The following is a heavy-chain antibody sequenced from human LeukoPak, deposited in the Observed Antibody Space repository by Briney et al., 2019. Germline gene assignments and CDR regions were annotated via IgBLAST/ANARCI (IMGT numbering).Heavy chain of an antibody. CDR2: IYSGGST. Sequence: PGGSLRLSCAASGFTVTNNYMSWVRQVPGKGLEWVSVIYSGGSTFYADSVKGRFTISRDNSKNTVYLQMNSLRAEDTAVYYCARDVGYYDSSGYSDYWGQGTLVTVSS. D-gene: IGHD3-22*01. V-gene: IGHV3-66*01. J-gene: IGHJ4*02. CDR1: GFTVTNNY. CDR3: ARDVGYYDSSGYSDY.